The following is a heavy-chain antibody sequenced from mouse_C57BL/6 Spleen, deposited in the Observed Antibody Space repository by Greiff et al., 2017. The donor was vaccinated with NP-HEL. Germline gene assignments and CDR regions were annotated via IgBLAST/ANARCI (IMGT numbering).Heavy chain of an antibody. CDR3: ARWLLLLDY. J-gene: IGHJ2*01. CDR2: IYPGDGDT. D-gene: IGHD2-3*01. Sequence: VMLVESGPELVKPGASVKTSCKASGYAFSSSWMNWVKQRPGKGLEWIGRIYPGDGDTNYNGKFKGKATLTADKSSSTAYMQLSSLTSEDSAVYFCARWLLLLDYWGQGTTLTVSS. V-gene: IGHV1-82*01. CDR1: GYAFSSSW.